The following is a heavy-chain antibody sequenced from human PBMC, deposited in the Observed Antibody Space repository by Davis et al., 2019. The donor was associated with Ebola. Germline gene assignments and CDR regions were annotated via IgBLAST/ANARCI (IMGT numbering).Heavy chain of an antibody. Sequence: MPSETLSLTCTVSGGSISSSSYYWGWIRQPPGKGLEWIGSIYYSGSTHYNPSLKSRVTISVDRSKNHFSLKLSSVTAADTAVYYCARLPVCGGDCYIVGWYFDLWGRGTLVTVSS. CDR1: GGSISSSSYY. D-gene: IGHD2-21*02. CDR3: ARLPVCGGDCYIVGWYFDL. CDR2: IYYSGST. V-gene: IGHV4-39*02. J-gene: IGHJ2*01.